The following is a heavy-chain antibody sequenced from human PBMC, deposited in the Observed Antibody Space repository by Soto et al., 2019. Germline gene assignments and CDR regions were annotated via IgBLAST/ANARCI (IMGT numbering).Heavy chain of an antibody. CDR3: VLGGLETGYYRDMDY. Sequence: ASVKVSCKASGYTFKNYGINWVRQAPGRGLEWVAWISAYNGDTSYAQHLQGRVTVTTETLTNTAYMELRSLRPDDTAVYFCVLGGLETGYYRDMDYWGQGTLVTVSS. V-gene: IGHV1-18*04. CDR2: ISAYNGDT. CDR1: GYTFKNYG. D-gene: IGHD3-9*01. J-gene: IGHJ4*02.